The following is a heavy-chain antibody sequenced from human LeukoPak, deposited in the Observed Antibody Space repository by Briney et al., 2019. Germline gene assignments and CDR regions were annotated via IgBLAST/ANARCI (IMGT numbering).Heavy chain of an antibody. CDR3: AKDGGLWVSAHWGDS. V-gene: IGHV3-23*01. J-gene: IGHJ4*02. Sequence: GGSLRLSCAASGLSFNNYNLNWVRQAPGKGLEWVSTITTSDGNTYYADSVKGRFTVSRDNSKNTLFLQMNSLRAEDTAVYYCAKDGGLWVSAHWGDSWGRGTLVTVSS. CDR2: ITTSDGNT. CDR1: GLSFNNYN. D-gene: IGHD7-27*01.